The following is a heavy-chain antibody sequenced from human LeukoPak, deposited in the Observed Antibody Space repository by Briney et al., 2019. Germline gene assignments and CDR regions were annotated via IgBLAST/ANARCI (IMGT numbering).Heavy chain of an antibody. CDR1: GYTFTSYG. V-gene: IGHV1-18*03. CDR3: ASGYSYGTSHAFDI. Sequence: ASVKVSCKASGYTFTSYGISWVRQAPGQGLEWMGWISAYNGNTNYAQKLQGRVTMTTDTSTSTAYMELRSLRSDDMAVYYCASGYSYGTSHAFDIWGQGTMVTVSS. CDR2: ISAYNGNT. J-gene: IGHJ3*02. D-gene: IGHD5-18*01.